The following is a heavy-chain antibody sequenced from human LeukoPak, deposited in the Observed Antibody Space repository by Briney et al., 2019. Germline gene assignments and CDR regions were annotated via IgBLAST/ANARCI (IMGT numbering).Heavy chain of an antibody. CDR1: GGSISSYY. CDR3: ARVGGGYDPFDY. D-gene: IGHD5-12*01. V-gene: IGHV4-59*08. Sequence: PSETLSLTCTVSGGSISSYYWSWIRQPPGKGLEWIGYIYYSGSTNYNPPLKSRVTISVDTSKNQFSLKLSSVTAADTAVYYCARVGGGYDPFDYWGQGTLVTVSS. J-gene: IGHJ4*02. CDR2: IYYSGST.